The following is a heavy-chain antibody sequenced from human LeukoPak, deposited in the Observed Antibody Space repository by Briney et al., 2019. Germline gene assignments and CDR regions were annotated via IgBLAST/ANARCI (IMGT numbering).Heavy chain of an antibody. CDR3: ATEAPYEY. D-gene: IGHD6-6*01. V-gene: IGHV3-30*04. CDR1: GFTFSNYA. J-gene: IGHJ4*02. Sequence: GGSLRLSCAASGFTFSNYAMHWVRQAPGKGLEWVAVISYDGSNKYYADSVKGRFTISRDNSKNTLSLQMNSLRGEDTAVYFCATEAPYEYWGQGTLVTVSS. CDR2: ISYDGSNK.